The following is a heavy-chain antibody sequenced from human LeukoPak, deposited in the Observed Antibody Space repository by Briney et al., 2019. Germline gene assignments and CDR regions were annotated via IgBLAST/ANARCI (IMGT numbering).Heavy chain of an antibody. CDR1: GYTFTGYY. V-gene: IGHV1-2*02. Sequence: GASVKVSCKASGYTFTGYYMHWVRQAPGQGLEWMGWINPNSGGTNYAQKFQGRVTMTRDTSISTAYMELSRLRSDDTAVYYCAREFGGSYLIPRFDYWGQGTLVTVSS. CDR3: AREFGGSYLIPRFDY. J-gene: IGHJ4*02. CDR2: INPNSGGT. D-gene: IGHD1-26*01.